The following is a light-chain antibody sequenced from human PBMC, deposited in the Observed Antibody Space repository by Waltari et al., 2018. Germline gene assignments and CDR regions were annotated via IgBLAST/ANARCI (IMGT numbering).Light chain of an antibody. CDR2: DAS. J-gene: IGKJ2*01. V-gene: IGKV3-11*01. Sequence: EIVLTQSPATLSLSPGARATRSCRASQSVSSYLAWYQQKPGQAPRLLIYDASNRATGIPARFSGSGSGTDFTLTISSLEPEDFAVYYCQQRSNWPPMYTFGQGTKLEI. CDR3: QQRSNWPPMYT. CDR1: QSVSSY.